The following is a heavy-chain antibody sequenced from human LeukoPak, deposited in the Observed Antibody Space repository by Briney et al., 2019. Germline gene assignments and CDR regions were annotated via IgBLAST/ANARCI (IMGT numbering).Heavy chain of an antibody. J-gene: IGHJ5*02. V-gene: IGHV1-46*01. CDR2: INPSSGST. D-gene: IGHD3-10*01. CDR3: ARASSDFGELFP. CDR1: GYTFTSYY. Sequence: ASVKVSCKAPGYTFTSYYMHWVRQAPGQGLEWMGIINPSSGSTSYTQKFQGRVTMTRDTSTSTVYMDLSSLRSEDTAVYYCARASSDFGELFPWGQGTLVTVSS.